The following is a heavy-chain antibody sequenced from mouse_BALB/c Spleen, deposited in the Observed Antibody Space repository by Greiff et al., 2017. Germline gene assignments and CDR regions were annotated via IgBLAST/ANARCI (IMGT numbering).Heavy chain of an antibody. CDR3: ARRASYDYDVPYYFDY. Sequence: EVQLVESGGDLVKPGGSLKLSCAASGFTFSSYGMSWVRQTPDKRLEWVATISSGGSYTYYPDSVKGRFTISRDNAKNTLYLQMSSLKSEDTAMYYCARRASYDYDVPYYFDYWGQGTTLTVSS. D-gene: IGHD2-4*01. V-gene: IGHV5-6*01. J-gene: IGHJ2*01. CDR1: GFTFSSYG. CDR2: ISSGGSYT.